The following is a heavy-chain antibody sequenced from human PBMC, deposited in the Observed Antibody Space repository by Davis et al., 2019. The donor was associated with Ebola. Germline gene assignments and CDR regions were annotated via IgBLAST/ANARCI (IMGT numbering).Heavy chain of an antibody. CDR3: AKDNGYDFNWIDP. V-gene: IGHV3-30*18. CDR2: ISYDGKNK. Sequence: PGGSLRLSCAASGFIFSTYGMHWVRQAPGKGLEWVTVISYDGKNKYYRDSVKGRFTISRDNSKNMLFLHMNSLRVEDTATYYCAKDNGYDFNWIDPWGQGTLVTVSS. J-gene: IGHJ5*02. CDR1: GFIFSTYG. D-gene: IGHD5-12*01.